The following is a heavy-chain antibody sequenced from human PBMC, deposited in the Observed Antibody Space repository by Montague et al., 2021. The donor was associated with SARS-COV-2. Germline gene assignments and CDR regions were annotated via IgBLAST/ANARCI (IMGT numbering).Heavy chain of an antibody. Sequence: SLRLSCATSGFTFSSYAMSWVRQAPGKGLEWVSAISGSGGSTYYADSVKGRFTISRDNSKNTLYLQMNSLGAEDTAVYYCAKDFFMVQGLFDYWGQGTLVTVSS. D-gene: IGHD3-10*01. J-gene: IGHJ4*02. CDR1: GFTFSSYA. CDR3: AKDFFMVQGLFDY. V-gene: IGHV3-23*01. CDR2: ISGSGGST.